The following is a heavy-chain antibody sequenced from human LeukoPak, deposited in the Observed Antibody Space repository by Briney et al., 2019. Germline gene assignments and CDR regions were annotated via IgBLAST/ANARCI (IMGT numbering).Heavy chain of an antibody. CDR2: ISSSSSII. D-gene: IGHD2-2*01. Sequence: PGGSLRLSCAASGFTFSSYNINWVRQAPGKGLEWVSYISSSSSIIYYADSVTGRLTISRDNAKNSLYPQMNSLRAEDTAVYYCARDLTVPTSMDVWGKGTTVTVSS. CDR1: GFTFSSYN. J-gene: IGHJ6*04. CDR3: ARDLTVPTSMDV. V-gene: IGHV3-48*01.